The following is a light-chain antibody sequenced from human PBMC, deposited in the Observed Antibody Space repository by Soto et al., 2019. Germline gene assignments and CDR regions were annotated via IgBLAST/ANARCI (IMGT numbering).Light chain of an antibody. V-gene: IGKV2-28*01. Sequence: DIVMTQSPLSLPVTPGEPASISCRSSQSLLHSNGYNYLDWYLQKPGQSPQLLIYWGSNRASGVPDRFSGSGSGTDFTLKINRVEAEDVGVYVCMQGLQSPPTFGQGTKVEIK. J-gene: IGKJ1*01. CDR3: MQGLQSPPT. CDR1: QSLLHSNGYNY. CDR2: WGS.